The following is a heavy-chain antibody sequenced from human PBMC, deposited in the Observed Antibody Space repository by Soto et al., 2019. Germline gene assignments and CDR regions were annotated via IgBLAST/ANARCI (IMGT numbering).Heavy chain of an antibody. J-gene: IGHJ4*02. CDR3: TSLDSSAMGTVTH. V-gene: IGHV3-73*02. D-gene: IGHD4-17*01. CDR2: IRSKANSYET. CDR1: GIIISGST. Sequence: EVQLVESGGGLVQPGGSLKLSCAASGIIISGSTMHWVRQASGKGLEWVGRIRSKANSYETTYAAPVKGRFTISRDDSKNTAYLQMNSLKTEDTAVSYCTSLDSSAMGTVTHWGRGTLVTVSS.